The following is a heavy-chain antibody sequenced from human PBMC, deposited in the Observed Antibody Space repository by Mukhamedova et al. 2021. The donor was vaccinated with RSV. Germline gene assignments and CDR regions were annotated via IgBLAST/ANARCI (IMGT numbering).Heavy chain of an antibody. Sequence: VVWVSRINDDGSATNYADSVKGRFTISRDNAKNTLFLQMNSLRAEDTAVYYCARRTAHAFDIWGQGTMVTVPS. CDR2: INDDGSAT. D-gene: IGHD2-8*02. CDR3: ARRTAHAFDI. V-gene: IGHV3-74*01. J-gene: IGHJ3*02.